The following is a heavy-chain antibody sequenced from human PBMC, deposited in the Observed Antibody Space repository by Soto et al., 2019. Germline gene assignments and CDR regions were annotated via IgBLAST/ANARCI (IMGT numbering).Heavy chain of an antibody. CDR2: ISSGGSSK. D-gene: IGHD6-13*01. CDR3: ARGAAAGGNIDY. Sequence: QVQLVESGGGLVKPGGSLRLSCTASGIIFSDYYMNWIRQAPGKGLEWISDISSGGSSKHYADSVKGRFTISRDNAKTSLYLQMNRLRGEDTAVYYCARGAAAGGNIDYWVQGTLVTVSS. V-gene: IGHV3-11*01. J-gene: IGHJ4*02. CDR1: GIIFSDYY.